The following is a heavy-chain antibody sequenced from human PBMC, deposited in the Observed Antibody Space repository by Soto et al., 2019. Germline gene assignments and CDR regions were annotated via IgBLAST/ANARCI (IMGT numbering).Heavy chain of an antibody. V-gene: IGHV1-18*01. Sequence: ASVKVSCKTSGYTFTTYGITWVRQAPGQGLEWMGWISTYSGNTKNAQKVQGRVTMTTDTSTSTAYMELRSLRSDDTAVYYCERALVRGLIIRYDYWGQGTLVTVSS. D-gene: IGHD3-10*01. CDR2: ISTYSGNT. CDR1: GYTFTTYG. J-gene: IGHJ4*02. CDR3: ERALVRGLIIRYDY.